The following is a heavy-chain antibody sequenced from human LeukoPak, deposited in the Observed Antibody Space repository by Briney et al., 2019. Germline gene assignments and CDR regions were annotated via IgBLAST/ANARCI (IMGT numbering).Heavy chain of an antibody. CDR1: GGSFSGYY. CDR2: IYYSGST. Sequence: SETLSLTCTVSGGSFSGYYWSWIRQHPGKGLEWIGYIYYSGSTNYNPPLKSRVTISVDTSKNQFSLKLSSVTAADTAVYYCARAGGYALFDIWGQGTVVTVSS. CDR3: ARAGGYALFDI. J-gene: IGHJ3*02. D-gene: IGHD5-12*01. V-gene: IGHV4-59*01.